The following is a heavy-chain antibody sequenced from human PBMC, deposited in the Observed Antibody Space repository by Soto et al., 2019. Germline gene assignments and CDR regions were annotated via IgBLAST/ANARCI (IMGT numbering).Heavy chain of an antibody. CDR1: GFNFNNYG. Sequence: QVQLVESGGGVVQPGRSLRLSCAASGFNFNNYGMHWVRQAPGKGLEWGAVIWNDGNGYYYANSVKGRFTISRDNSKNTLFLQMSSLSAEDTAVYYCARRQITPPTRGAASSRCGMEVGGQGNTVTVSS. J-gene: IGHJ6*02. CDR3: ARRQITPPTRGAASSRCGMEV. D-gene: IGHD2-15*01. V-gene: IGHV3-33*01. CDR2: IWNDGNGY.